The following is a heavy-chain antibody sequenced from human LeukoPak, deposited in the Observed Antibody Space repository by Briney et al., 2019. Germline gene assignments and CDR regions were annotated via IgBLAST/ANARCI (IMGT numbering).Heavy chain of an antibody. V-gene: IGHV1-18*01. J-gene: IGHJ4*02. CDR3: ARDRPDYYDSSGYYRDNFDY. D-gene: IGHD3-22*01. Sequence: ASVSVSCKASGYTFTSYGISWARQAPGQGLEGMGWISAYKGNTNYAQKLQGRVTMTTDTSTSTAYMELRSLRSDDTVVYYCARDRPDYYDSSGYYRDNFDYWGQGTLVTVSS. CDR2: ISAYKGNT. CDR1: GYTFTSYG.